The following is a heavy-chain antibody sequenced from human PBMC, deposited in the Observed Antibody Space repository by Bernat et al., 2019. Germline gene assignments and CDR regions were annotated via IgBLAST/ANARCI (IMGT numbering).Heavy chain of an antibody. CDR1: GFTFSSYA. CDR2: ISYDGSNK. D-gene: IGHD3-10*01. V-gene: IGHV3-30-3*01. J-gene: IGHJ6*02. CDR3: ARDSEFLGMVRGVGGMDV. Sequence: QVQLVESGGGVVQPGRSLRLSCAASGFTFSSYAIHWVRQAPGKGLEWVAVISYDGSNKYYADSGKGRFTSARDNSKNTLYLQMNSLRAEDTAVYYCARDSEFLGMVRGVGGMDVWGQGTTVTVSS.